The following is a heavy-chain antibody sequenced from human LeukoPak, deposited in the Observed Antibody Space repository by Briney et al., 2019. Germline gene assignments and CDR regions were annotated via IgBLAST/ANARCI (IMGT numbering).Heavy chain of an antibody. Sequence: PGGSLRLSCAASGFTFSSYWVSWVRQAPGKGLEWVANIKQDGSEKYYVDSVKGRFTISRDNAKNSLYLQMNSLRAEDTAVYYCARDLFWSGGTDYWGQGTLVTVSS. J-gene: IGHJ4*02. D-gene: IGHD3-3*01. CDR2: IKQDGSEK. CDR3: ARDLFWSGGTDY. V-gene: IGHV3-7*03. CDR1: GFTFSSYW.